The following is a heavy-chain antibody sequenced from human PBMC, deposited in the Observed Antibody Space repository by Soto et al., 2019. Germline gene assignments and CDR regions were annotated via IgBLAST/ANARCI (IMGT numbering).Heavy chain of an antibody. V-gene: IGHV3-23*01. CDR2: ISGTGDSS. J-gene: IGHJ4*02. CDR3: AKDNGNYGSGSFSH. Sequence: SLSLSCAAAGFTFGSYAMSWVRPAPGKGLEWVSLISGTGDSSEYANSVKGRFTISRDYSKTTVFLQMNSLRAEDTAVYFCAKDNGNYGSGSFSHWGQGTLVTVSS. CDR1: GFTFGSYA. D-gene: IGHD3-10*01.